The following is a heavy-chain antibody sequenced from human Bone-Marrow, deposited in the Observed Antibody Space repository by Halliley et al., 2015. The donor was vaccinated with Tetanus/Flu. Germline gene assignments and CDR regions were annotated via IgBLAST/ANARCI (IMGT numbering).Heavy chain of an antibody. V-gene: IGHV4-4*02. CDR3: ARDVDVGAVFDA. CDR1: GDSISRNIW. CDR2: IYHSGRT. Sequence: GLVKPSGTLSLTCAVSGDSISRNIWWSWVRQPPGKGLEWIGEIYHSGRTNYNPSLKSRVTISVDKSKNQFSLNLTSVTAADTAVYYCARDVDVGAVFDAWGQGTLVTVSS. D-gene: IGHD3-9*01. J-gene: IGHJ5*02.